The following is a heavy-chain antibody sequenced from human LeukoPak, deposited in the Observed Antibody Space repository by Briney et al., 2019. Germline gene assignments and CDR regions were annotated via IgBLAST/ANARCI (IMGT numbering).Heavy chain of an antibody. V-gene: IGHV4-61*02. J-gene: IGHJ4*02. CDR2: IYTSRST. CDR3: ARDDSSSSMFDD. D-gene: IGHD6-6*01. CDR1: GGSISSGSYY. Sequence: SQTLSLTCTVSGGSISSGSYYWSWIRQPAGKGLEWIGRIYTSRSTNYNPSLKSRVTISVDTSKNQFSLKLSSVTAADTAVYYSARDDSSSSMFDDWGQGTLVTVSS.